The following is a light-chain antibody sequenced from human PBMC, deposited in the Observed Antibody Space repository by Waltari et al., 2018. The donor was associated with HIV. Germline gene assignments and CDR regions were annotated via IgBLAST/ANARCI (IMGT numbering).Light chain of an antibody. Sequence: QSVLTQPPSVSGAPGQRVTISCTGRSSNIGAGYEVHWYQQLPGTGPKRLIYECNHRPSGVLDRCSGSKSGTSASLAITGLQAEDEADYYGQSYDSSLSGVLFGGGTKLTVL. V-gene: IGLV1-40*01. CDR3: QSYDSSLSGVL. CDR1: SSNIGAGYE. J-gene: IGLJ2*01. CDR2: ECN.